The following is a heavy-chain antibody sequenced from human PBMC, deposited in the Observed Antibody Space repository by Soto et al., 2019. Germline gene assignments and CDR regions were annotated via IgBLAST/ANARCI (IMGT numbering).Heavy chain of an antibody. D-gene: IGHD3-10*01. CDR2: IYYSGST. J-gene: IGHJ3*02. CDR1: GGSISSSSYS. Sequence: SETLSLTCIVSGGSISSSSYSWAWIRQPPGKGLEWIGYIYYSGSTYYNPSLKSRVTISVDTSKNQFSLKLSSVTAADTAVYYCGFGRFPSPVFDIWGQGTMVTVSS. V-gene: IGHV4-31*03. CDR3: GFGRFPSPVFDI.